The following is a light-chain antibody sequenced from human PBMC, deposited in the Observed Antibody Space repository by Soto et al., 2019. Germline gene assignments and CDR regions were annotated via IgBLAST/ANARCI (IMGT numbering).Light chain of an antibody. CDR3: QQYNSYSPT. CDR1: QYIVTN. Sequence: EIGMTQSPGTLSVSPGERATLSCRASQYIVTNLAWYQQKPGQAPRLLIFAASTRAPGIPARFSGSGSETEFTLTISGLQPGDSATYYCQQYNSYSPTFGQGTKVDIK. J-gene: IGKJ1*01. CDR2: AAS. V-gene: IGKV3-15*01.